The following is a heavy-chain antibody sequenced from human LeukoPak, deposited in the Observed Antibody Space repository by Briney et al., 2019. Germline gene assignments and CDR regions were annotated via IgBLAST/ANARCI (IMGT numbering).Heavy chain of an antibody. Sequence: GEYLKIPCKGAGYSFTSYWIGWVRQMPGKGLEGMGGIDPGDSDIRYSQSFQGQVTISADKSISTAYVQWSSLKASHTAMYYCARLGDAARCDYWGEGTLVTVSS. CDR3: ARLGDAARCDY. D-gene: IGHD1-26*01. J-gene: IGHJ4*02. V-gene: IGHV5-51*01. CDR2: IDPGDSDI. CDR1: GYSFTSYW.